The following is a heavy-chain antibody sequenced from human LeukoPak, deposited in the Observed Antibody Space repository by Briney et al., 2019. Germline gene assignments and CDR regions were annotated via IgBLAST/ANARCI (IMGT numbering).Heavy chain of an antibody. V-gene: IGHV3-7*01. D-gene: IGHD6-19*01. CDR3: ARDRGSSGWYEFDY. CDR1: GFTSSSYW. CDR2: IKQDGSGK. J-gene: IGHJ4*02. Sequence: PGGSLRLSCAASGFTSSSYWMRWVRQAPGKGLEWVANIKQDGSGKYYVDSVKGRFTISRDNAKNSLYLQMNSLRAEDTAVYYCARDRGSSGWYEFDYWRQGTLLTVSS.